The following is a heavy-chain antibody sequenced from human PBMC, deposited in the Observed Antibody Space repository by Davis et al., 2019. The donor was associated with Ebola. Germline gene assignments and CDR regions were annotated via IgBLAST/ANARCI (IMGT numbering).Heavy chain of an antibody. Sequence: GGSLRLSCAASGFTFSSYAMHWVRQAPGKGLEWVAVISYDGSNKYYADSVKGRFTISRDNSKNTLYLQMNSLRAEDTAVYYCARDTFGAVAGIFDYWGQGTLVTVSS. CDR2: ISYDGSNK. CDR1: GFTFSSYA. J-gene: IGHJ4*02. D-gene: IGHD6-19*01. CDR3: ARDTFGAVAGIFDY. V-gene: IGHV3-30-3*01.